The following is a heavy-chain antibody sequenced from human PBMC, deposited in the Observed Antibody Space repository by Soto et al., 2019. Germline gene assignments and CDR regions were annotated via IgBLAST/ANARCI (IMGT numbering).Heavy chain of an antibody. D-gene: IGHD3-10*01. CDR1: GFSLSNARMG. J-gene: IGHJ6*02. V-gene: IGHV2-26*01. Sequence: SGPTLVNPTETLTLTCTVSGFSLSNARMGVSWIRQPPGKALEWLAHIFSNDGKSYRTSLRSRLSISKDTSKSQVVLTMTNMDPVDTATYYCVRYSNYFGSGRGGMDVWGQGTTVTVSS. CDR2: IFSNDGK. CDR3: VRYSNYFGSGRGGMDV.